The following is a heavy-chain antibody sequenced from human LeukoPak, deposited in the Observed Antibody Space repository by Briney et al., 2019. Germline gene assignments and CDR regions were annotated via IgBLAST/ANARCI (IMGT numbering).Heavy chain of an antibody. CDR3: AKDMRIAARPYYFDY. D-gene: IGHD6-6*01. CDR1: GFTFSSDS. V-gene: IGHV3-21*04. J-gene: IGHJ4*02. Sequence: VGSLRLSCAASGFTFSSDSMNWVRQAPGKGLERVSSISSSSSDISYADSLKGRFTISRDNAKNSLYLQMNSLRAEDTAVYYCAKDMRIAARPYYFDYWGQGTLVTVSS. CDR2: ISSSSSDI.